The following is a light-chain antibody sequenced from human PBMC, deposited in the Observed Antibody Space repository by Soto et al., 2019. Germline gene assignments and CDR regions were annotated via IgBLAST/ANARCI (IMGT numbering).Light chain of an antibody. Sequence: QSALTQPPSASGSPGQSVTISCTGTSSDVGGYKYVSWYQQHPGKAPKLMIYEVNKRPSGVPDRFSGSKSGNTASLTVSGLQAEDEADYYCSSYAGSNHNWVFGGGPKLTVL. J-gene: IGLJ3*02. V-gene: IGLV2-8*01. CDR2: EVN. CDR3: SSYAGSNHNWV. CDR1: SSDVGGYKY.